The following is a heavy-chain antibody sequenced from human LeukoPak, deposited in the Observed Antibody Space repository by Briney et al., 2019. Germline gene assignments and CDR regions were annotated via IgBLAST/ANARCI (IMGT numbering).Heavy chain of an antibody. CDR3: ARDQGDYYGSGSYPLYYFDY. V-gene: IGHV1-46*01. CDR1: GYTFTSYY. J-gene: IGHJ4*02. D-gene: IGHD3-10*01. CDR2: INPSGGST. Sequence: VXVSXKASGYTFTSYYMHWVRQAPGQXLEWMGIINPSGGSTSYAQKFQGRVTMTRDTSTSTVYMELSSLRSEDTAVYYCARDQGDYYGSGSYPLYYFDYWGQGTLVTVSS.